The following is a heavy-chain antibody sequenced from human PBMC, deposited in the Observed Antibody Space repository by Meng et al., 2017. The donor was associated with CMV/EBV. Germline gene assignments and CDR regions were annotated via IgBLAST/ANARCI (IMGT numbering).Heavy chain of an antibody. V-gene: IGHV3-30*02. J-gene: IGHJ6*02. D-gene: IGHD5-18*01. Sequence: GSLRLSCAASGFTFSSYGMHWVRQAPGKGLEWVAFIRYDGSNKYYADSVKGRFTISRDNSKNTLYLQMNSLRAEDTAVYYCAKEAAMVTGDYYYYYSGMDVWGQGTTVTVSS. CDR1: GFTFSSYG. CDR3: AKEAAMVTGDYYYYYSGMDV. CDR2: IRYDGSNK.